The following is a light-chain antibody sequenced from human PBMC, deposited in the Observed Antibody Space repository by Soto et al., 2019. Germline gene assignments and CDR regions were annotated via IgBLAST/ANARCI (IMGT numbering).Light chain of an antibody. J-gene: IGLJ2*01. CDR2: QDN. CDR1: KLGYKY. V-gene: IGLV3-1*01. CDR3: QAWDSSSAF. Sequence: SYGLTQPPSVSVSPGQTASITCSGDKLGYKYACWYQQKPGQSPVLVIYQDNKRPSGIPERFSGSNSGNTATLTISETQALDEADYYCQAWDSSSAFFGGGTKLTVL.